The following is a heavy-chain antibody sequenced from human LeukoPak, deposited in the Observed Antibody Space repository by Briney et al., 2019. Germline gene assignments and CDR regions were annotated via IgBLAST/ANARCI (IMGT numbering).Heavy chain of an antibody. CDR1: GGSISSYY. J-gene: IGHJ6*02. D-gene: IGHD2-2*02. V-gene: IGHV4-59*01. CDR2: IYYSGST. Sequence: PSETLSLTCTGSGGSISSYYWSWIRQPPGKGLEWIGYIYYSGSTNYNPSLKSRVTISVDTSKNQFSLKLSSVTAADTAVYYCARGTGYCSSTSCYTYYYYGMDVWGQGTTVTVSS. CDR3: ARGTGYCSSTSCYTYYYYGMDV.